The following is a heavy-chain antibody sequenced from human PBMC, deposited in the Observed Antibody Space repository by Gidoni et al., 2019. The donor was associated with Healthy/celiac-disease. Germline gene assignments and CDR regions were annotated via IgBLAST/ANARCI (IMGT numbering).Heavy chain of an antibody. CDR3: AKDRSSLVGANPHFDY. CDR1: GFTFDEYT. D-gene: IGHD1-26*01. V-gene: IGHV3-43*01. CDR2: ISWDGGST. Sequence: EVQLVESGGVVVQPGGSLRLSCAASGFTFDEYTMHGVRQAPGKGLKWVSLISWDGGSTYYADSVKGRFTISRDNSKNSLYLQMNSLRTEDTALYYCAKDRSSLVGANPHFDYWGQGTLVTVSS. J-gene: IGHJ4*02.